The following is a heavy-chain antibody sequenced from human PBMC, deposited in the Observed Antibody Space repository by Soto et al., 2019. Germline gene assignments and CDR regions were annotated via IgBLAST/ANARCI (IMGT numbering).Heavy chain of an antibody. CDR1: GGTFSSYA. Sequence: SVKVSCKASGGTFSSYAISWVRQAPGQGLEWMGGIIPIFGTANYAQKFQGRVTITADESTSTAYMELSSLRSEDTAVYYCARDVQVAATPSWFDPWGQGTLVTV. J-gene: IGHJ5*02. D-gene: IGHD2-15*01. V-gene: IGHV1-69*13. CDR2: IIPIFGTA. CDR3: ARDVQVAATPSWFDP.